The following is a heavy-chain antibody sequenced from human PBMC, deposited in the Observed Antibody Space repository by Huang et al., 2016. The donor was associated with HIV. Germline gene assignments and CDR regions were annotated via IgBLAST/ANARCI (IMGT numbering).Heavy chain of an antibody. CDR2: SSPIFGTP. D-gene: IGHD1-1*01. CDR1: GGTFSSYA. J-gene: IGHJ5*02. CDR3: ARDRKYDNAWYWFDP. Sequence: QVQLVQSGAEVKKPGSSVRVSCESSGGTFSSYASNWVRQAPGQVLEWMGGSSPIFGTPNDAQKFQGRVTITADESTSTAYMELSSLRSDDTAVYYCARDRKYDNAWYWFDPWGQGTLVTVSS. V-gene: IGHV1-69*01.